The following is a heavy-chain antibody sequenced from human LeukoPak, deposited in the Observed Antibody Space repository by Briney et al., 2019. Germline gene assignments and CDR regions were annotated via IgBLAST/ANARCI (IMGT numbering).Heavy chain of an antibody. CDR2: INHSGST. CDR3: ARVGFYYGSGSYSLDY. D-gene: IGHD3-10*01. J-gene: IGHJ4*02. V-gene: IGHV4-34*01. CDR1: GGSFSGYY. Sequence: SETLSLTCAVYGGSFSGYYWSWIRQPPGKGLEWIGEINHSGSTNYNPSLKSRVTISVDKSKNQFSLKLSSVTAADTAVYYCARVGFYYGSGSYSLDYWGQGTLVTVSS.